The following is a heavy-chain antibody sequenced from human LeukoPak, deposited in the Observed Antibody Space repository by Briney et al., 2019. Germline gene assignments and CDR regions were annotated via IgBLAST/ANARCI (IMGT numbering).Heavy chain of an antibody. V-gene: IGHV4-38-2*02. J-gene: IGHJ4*02. CDR2: IYHSGST. D-gene: IGHD6-19*01. CDR1: GYSISSGYY. Sequence: SETLSLTCSVSGYSISSGYYWGWIRQPPGKGLEWIGSIYHSGSTNYNPSLKSRVTISVDTSKNQFSLKLSSVTAADTAVYYCARVGIAVAGLDYWGQGTLVTVSS. CDR3: ARVGIAVAGLDY.